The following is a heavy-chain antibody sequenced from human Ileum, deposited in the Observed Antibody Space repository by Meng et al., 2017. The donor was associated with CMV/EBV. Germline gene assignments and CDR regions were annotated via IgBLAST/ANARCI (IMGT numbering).Heavy chain of an antibody. CDR2: INQDGSEK. CDR3: ARFVLLLDYGMDV. J-gene: IGHJ6*02. Sequence: GESLKISCAASGFTFSMYWMTWVRQAPGKGLEWVANINQDGSEKYYVDSVKGRFTISRDNAKNSLYLQMNSLRAEDTAVYYCARFVLLLDYGMDVWGQGTTVTVSS. CDR1: GFTFSMYW. D-gene: IGHD2-15*01. V-gene: IGHV3-7*01.